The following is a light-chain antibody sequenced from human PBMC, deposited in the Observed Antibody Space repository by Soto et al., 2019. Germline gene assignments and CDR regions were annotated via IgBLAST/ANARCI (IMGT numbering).Light chain of an antibody. CDR1: SSNIGAGYD. CDR2: GNS. Sequence: QSVLTQPPSVSGAPGQRVTISCTGSSSNIGAGYDVHWYQQLPGTAPKLLIYGNSNRPSGVPDRFSGSKSGTSASLAIPGLQAEDEADYYCQSYDSSLSVVFGTGTKGTVL. CDR3: QSYDSSLSVV. V-gene: IGLV1-40*01. J-gene: IGLJ1*01.